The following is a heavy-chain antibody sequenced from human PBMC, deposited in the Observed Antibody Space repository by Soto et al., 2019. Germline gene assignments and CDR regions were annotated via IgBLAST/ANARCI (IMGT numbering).Heavy chain of an antibody. Sequence: QVQLVESGGGVVQPGRSLRLSCAASGVTLSNFGMHWVRQAPGKGLEWVAVISRDGSTMLYADSVKGSFTISRDSSRNTLYLQMNSLRAEDTAVYHCVGEVASGYWGQGTLVTVSS. V-gene: IGHV3-30*03. D-gene: IGHD2-21*01. CDR1: GVTLSNFG. CDR2: ISRDGSTM. CDR3: VGEVASGY. J-gene: IGHJ4*02.